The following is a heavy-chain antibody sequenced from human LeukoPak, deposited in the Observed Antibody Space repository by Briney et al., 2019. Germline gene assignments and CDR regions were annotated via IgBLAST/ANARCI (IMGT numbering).Heavy chain of an antibody. V-gene: IGHV3-15*01. Sequence: GGSLRLSCAASGFTFSNAWMSWVRQAPGKGLEWVGRIKSKTDGGTTDYAAPVKGRFTISRDDSKNTLYLQMNSLKTEDTAVYYCTINHYGSGSYCRYWGQGTLVTVSS. D-gene: IGHD3-10*01. CDR3: TINHYGSGSYCRY. CDR1: GFTFSNAW. CDR2: IKSKTDGGTT. J-gene: IGHJ4*02.